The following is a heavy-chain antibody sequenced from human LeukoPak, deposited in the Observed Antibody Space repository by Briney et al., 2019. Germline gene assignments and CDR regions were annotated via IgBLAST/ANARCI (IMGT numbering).Heavy chain of an antibody. CDR1: GGSFSGYY. CDR2: INHSGST. J-gene: IGHJ4*02. Sequence: SETLSLTCAVYGGSFSGYYWSWIRQPPGKGLEWIGEINHSGSTNYNPSLKSRVTISVDTSKNQFSLKLSSVTAADTAVYYCARRRSGWYRYFDYWGQGTLVTVSS. CDR3: ARRRSGWYRYFDY. D-gene: IGHD6-19*01. V-gene: IGHV4-34*01.